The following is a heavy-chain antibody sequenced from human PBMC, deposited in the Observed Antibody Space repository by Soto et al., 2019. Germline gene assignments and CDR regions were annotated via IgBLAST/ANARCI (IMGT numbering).Heavy chain of an antibody. Sequence: QVQLQESGPELVKPSETLSLTCTVSGGSVSSGSYYWTWIRQSPGKGLEWMGYIVSSGSTDYNPTLKRRVTISVDTSKNEFSLKLRSVTAADTAVYYCARQRIAAAQYYFDYWGQGMLVTVSS. V-gene: IGHV4-61*01. CDR3: ARQRIAAAQYYFDY. CDR1: GGSVSSGSYY. CDR2: IVSSGST. D-gene: IGHD6-13*01. J-gene: IGHJ4*02.